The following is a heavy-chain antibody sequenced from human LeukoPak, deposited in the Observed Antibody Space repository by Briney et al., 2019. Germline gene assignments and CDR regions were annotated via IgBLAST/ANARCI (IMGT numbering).Heavy chain of an antibody. CDR3: ARGLRRSVNDY. V-gene: IGHV1-8*02. J-gene: IGHJ4*02. CDR2: MNPNSGNT. Sequence: ASAKVSCKASGYTFTSYGINWVRQATGQGLEWMGWMNPNSGNTGYAQKFQGRVTMTRNTSISTAYMELSSLRSEDTAVYYCARGLRRSVNDYWGQGTLVTVSS. CDR1: GYTFTSYG.